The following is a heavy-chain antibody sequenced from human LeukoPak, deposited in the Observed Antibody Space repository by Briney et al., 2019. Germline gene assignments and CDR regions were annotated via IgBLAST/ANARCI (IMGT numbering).Heavy chain of an antibody. V-gene: IGHV3-15*01. Sequence: GGALRLSCAASGFTFSNAWMSWVRQAPGKGLEWVGRIKSKTDGGTTDYAAPVKGRFTISRDDSKNTLYLQMSSQKTEDTAVYYCTTECGQGAFDIWGQGTMVTVSS. CDR1: GFTFSNAW. CDR2: IKSKTDGGTT. J-gene: IGHJ3*02. CDR3: TTECGQGAFDI.